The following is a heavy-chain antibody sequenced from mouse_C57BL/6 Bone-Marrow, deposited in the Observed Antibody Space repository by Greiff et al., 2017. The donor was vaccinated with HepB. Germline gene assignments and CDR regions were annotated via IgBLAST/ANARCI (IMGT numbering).Heavy chain of an antibody. J-gene: IGHJ4*01. D-gene: IGHD1-1*01. V-gene: IGHV1-81*01. Sequence: QVQLKQSGAELARPGASVKLSCKASGYTFTSYGISWVKQRTGQGLEWIGEIYPRSGKTYYNEKFKGKATLTADKSSSTAYMELRSLTSEDAAVYFCASITTVVDYYAMDYWGQGTSVTVSS. CDR3: ASITTVVDYYAMDY. CDR1: GYTFTSYG. CDR2: IYPRSGKT.